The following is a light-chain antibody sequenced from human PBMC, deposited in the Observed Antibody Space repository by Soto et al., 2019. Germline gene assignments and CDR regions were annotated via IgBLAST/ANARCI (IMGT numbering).Light chain of an antibody. CDR1: QGIGNY. CDR2: AAS. J-gene: IGKJ1*01. Sequence: DIQMTQSPSSLSASIGDRVTITCRASQGIGNYLAWYQQKPGKVPKLLIYAASSLQSGVPSRFSGSGSGTDFTLTISSLEPEDFAVYYCQQRSNWPWTFGQGTKVDIK. V-gene: IGKV1-27*01. CDR3: QQRSNWPWT.